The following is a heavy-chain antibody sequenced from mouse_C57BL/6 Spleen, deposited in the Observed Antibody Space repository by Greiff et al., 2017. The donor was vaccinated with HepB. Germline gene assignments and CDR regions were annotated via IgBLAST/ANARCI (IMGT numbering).Heavy chain of an antibody. Sequence: QVQLQQPGAELVRPGSSVKLSCKASGYTFTSYWLLWVNRGPIQGIEWIGKIDPSDSETHYNQNFRDKATVSVDKTSSTAYMQLSSLTSEDSAVYYCARSDPHYFVSCGEDTTLTDSS. J-gene: IGHJ2*01. CDR2: IDPSDSET. CDR3: ARSDPHYFVS. V-gene: IGHV1-52*01. CDR1: GYTFTSYW.